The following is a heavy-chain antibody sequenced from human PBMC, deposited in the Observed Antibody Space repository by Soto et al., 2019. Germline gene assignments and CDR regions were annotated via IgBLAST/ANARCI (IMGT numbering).Heavy chain of an antibody. J-gene: IGHJ4*02. D-gene: IGHD7-27*01. CDR1: GDSMGSGGHY. Sequence: QVQLQESGPGLVKPSQTLSLTCTVSGDSMGSGGHYYNWIRLLPGKGLEWIGYIYYSGATHYNPSLRGRVSRSIDTSNNQFSLRLISVTAADTALYFCARDKDLEPTVWGYWGQGTQVTVSS. CDR3: ARDKDLEPTVWGY. V-gene: IGHV4-31*03. CDR2: IYYSGAT.